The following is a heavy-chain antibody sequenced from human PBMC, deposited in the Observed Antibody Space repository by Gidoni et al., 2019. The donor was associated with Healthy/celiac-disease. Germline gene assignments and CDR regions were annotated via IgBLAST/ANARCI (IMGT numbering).Heavy chain of an antibody. V-gene: IGHV3-48*03. CDR1: GFTFSRYE. Sequence: EVQLVESGGGLVQHGGSLSLSCAASGFTFSRYEMNWVRQAPGKGLEWVSYISSSGSTIYYADSVKGRFTISRDNAKNSLYLQMNSLRAEDTAVYYCARVGYDFWSGYSWFDPWGQGTLVTVSS. CDR2: ISSSGSTI. CDR3: ARVGYDFWSGYSWFDP. J-gene: IGHJ5*02. D-gene: IGHD3-3*01.